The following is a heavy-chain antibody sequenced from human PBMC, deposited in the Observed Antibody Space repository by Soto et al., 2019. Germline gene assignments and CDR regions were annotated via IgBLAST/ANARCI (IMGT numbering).Heavy chain of an antibody. CDR3: ARDGASCGGDCYDPCFGY. Sequence: QVQLVQTGAEVKKPGASVKVSCKASGYTFTSYGISWVRQAPGQGLEWMGWISAYNGNTNYVQKLQGRVTMTTDTPPSTDYMELRSLGADDTAVDYCARDGASCGGDCYDPCFGYWGQGTLVTVAS. J-gene: IGHJ4*02. D-gene: IGHD2-21*02. V-gene: IGHV1-18*04. CDR1: GYTFTSYG. CDR2: ISAYNGNT.